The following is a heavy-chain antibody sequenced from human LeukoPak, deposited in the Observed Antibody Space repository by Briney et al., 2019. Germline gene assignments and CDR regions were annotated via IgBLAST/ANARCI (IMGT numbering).Heavy chain of an antibody. CDR1: GYTFTNYG. Sequence: GASVKVSRKASGYTFTNYGIHWVRQAPGQGLEWLGQINPHNGNTNYAQRLQGRVTMTTDTSTSTSYMEMRSLTSDDTALYYCARVTGSSISSRSLLYWGQGSLVTVSA. CDR3: ARVTGSSISSRSLLY. V-gene: IGHV1-18*01. CDR2: INPHNGNT. D-gene: IGHD6-13*01. J-gene: IGHJ4*02.